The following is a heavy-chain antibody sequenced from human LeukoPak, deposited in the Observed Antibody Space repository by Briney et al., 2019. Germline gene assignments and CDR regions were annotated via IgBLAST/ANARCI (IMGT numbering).Heavy chain of an antibody. CDR2: IYYSGST. J-gene: IGHJ3*02. CDR1: GGSISSYY. CDR3: ARVSGGKGDAFDI. Sequence: PSETLSLTCTVSGGSISSYYWSWIRQPPGKGLEWIGYIYYSGSTNYNPSLKSRVTISVDTSKNQFSLKLSSVTAADTAVYYCARVSGGKGDAFDIWGQGTMVPVSS. D-gene: IGHD4-23*01. V-gene: IGHV4-59*01.